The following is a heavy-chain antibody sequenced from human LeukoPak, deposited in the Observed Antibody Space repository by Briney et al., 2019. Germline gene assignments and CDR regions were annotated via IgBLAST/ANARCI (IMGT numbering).Heavy chain of an antibody. CDR1: GFTFSSYG. J-gene: IGHJ4*02. D-gene: IGHD5-18*01. CDR2: ISYDGSNK. CDR3: AKAGFRYTAMDPGYFDY. V-gene: IGHV3-30*18. Sequence: GGSLRLSCAASGFTFSSYGMHWVRQAPGKGLEWVAVISYDGSNKYYADSVKGRFTISRDNSKNTLYLQMNSLRAEDTAVYYCAKAGFRYTAMDPGYFDYWGQGTLVTVSS.